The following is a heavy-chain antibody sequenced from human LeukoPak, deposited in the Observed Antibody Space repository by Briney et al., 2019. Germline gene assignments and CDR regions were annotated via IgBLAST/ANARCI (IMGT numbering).Heavy chain of an antibody. V-gene: IGHV1-69*05. Sequence: ASVKVSCKASGGTFSSYAISWVRQAPGQGLEWMGRIIPIFGTANYAQKFQGRVTITTDESTSTAYMELSSLRSEDTAVYYCARVCRDGYLMDYWGQGTLVTVSS. D-gene: IGHD5-24*01. CDR1: GGTFSSYA. CDR2: IIPIFGTA. CDR3: ARVCRDGYLMDY. J-gene: IGHJ4*02.